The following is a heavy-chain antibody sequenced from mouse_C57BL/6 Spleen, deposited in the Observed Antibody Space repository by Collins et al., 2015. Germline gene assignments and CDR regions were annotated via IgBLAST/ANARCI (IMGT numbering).Heavy chain of an antibody. J-gene: IGHJ2*01. CDR3: ARNWGLYYFDY. CDR2: IDPETGGT. V-gene: IGHV1-15*01. CDR1: GYTFTDYE. Sequence: QVQLQQSGAELVRPGASVTLSCKASGYTFTDYEMHWVKQTPVHGLEWIGAIDPETGGTAYNQKFKGKAILTADKSSSTAYMELRSLTSEDSAVYYCARNWGLYYFDYWGQGTTLTVSS. D-gene: IGHD4-1*01.